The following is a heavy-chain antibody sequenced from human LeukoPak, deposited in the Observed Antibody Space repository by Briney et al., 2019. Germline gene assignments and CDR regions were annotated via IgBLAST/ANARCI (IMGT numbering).Heavy chain of an antibody. CDR2: IIPIFGMA. D-gene: IGHD5-12*01. V-gene: IGHV1-69*13. CDR3: ARSRAMATMFDVDY. Sequence: ASVKVSCKASGGTFSNYAISWVRQAPGQGLEWMGGIIPIFGMANYAQKFQGRVTITADESTSTAYIDLSSLRSEDTAVYYCARSRAMATMFDVDYWGQGTLVTVSS. CDR1: GGTFSNYA. J-gene: IGHJ4*02.